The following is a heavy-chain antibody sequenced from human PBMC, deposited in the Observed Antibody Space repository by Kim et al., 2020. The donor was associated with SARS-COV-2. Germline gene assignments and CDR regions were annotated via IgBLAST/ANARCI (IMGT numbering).Heavy chain of an antibody. D-gene: IGHD4-4*01. J-gene: IGHJ5*02. Sequence: SETLSLTCAVSGGSISSSNWWRWVRQPPGKGLEWIGEIYHSGSTNYNPSLKSRVTISVDKSKNQFSLKLSSVTAADTAVYYCARENWNHYRRENWFDPWGQGTLVTVSS. V-gene: IGHV4-4*02. CDR1: GGSISSSNW. CDR3: ARENWNHYRRENWFDP. CDR2: IYHSGST.